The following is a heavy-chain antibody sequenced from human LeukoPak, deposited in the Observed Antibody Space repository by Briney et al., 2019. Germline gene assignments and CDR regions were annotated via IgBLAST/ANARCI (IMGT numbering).Heavy chain of an antibody. J-gene: IGHJ3*02. Sequence: PGGSLRLSCAASGFTFDDYGMSWVRQAPGKGLEWDSGINWNGDSTGYADSVKGRFTISRDNAKNSLYLQMNSLRAEDTALYYCARAILMVTGFAFDIWGQGTMVTVSS. CDR2: INWNGDST. CDR1: GFTFDDYG. CDR3: ARAILMVTGFAFDI. D-gene: IGHD5-18*01. V-gene: IGHV3-20*04.